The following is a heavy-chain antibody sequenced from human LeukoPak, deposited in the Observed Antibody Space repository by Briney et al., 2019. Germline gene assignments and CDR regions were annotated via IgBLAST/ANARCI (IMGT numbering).Heavy chain of an antibody. J-gene: IGHJ4*02. D-gene: IGHD2/OR15-2a*01. CDR1: SGSISSDY. Sequence: PSETLSLTCTVSSGSISSDYWSWIRQPPGKGLEWIGYIYYSGTTNYNPSLKSRATMSVDTSKKLFTLKLSSVTAADTAVYYCARSKYYFDYWGQGTPVTVSS. V-gene: IGHV4-59*01. CDR2: IYYSGTT. CDR3: ARSKYYFDY.